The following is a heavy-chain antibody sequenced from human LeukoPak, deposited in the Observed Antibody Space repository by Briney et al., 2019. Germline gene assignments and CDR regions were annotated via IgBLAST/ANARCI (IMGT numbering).Heavy chain of an antibody. V-gene: IGHV1-18*01. J-gene: IGHJ4*02. CDR1: GYTFTSYG. D-gene: IGHD1-26*01. CDR3: ARDLHSGSYLGSFDY. Sequence: GASVKVSCKASGYTFTSYGISWVRQAPGQGLEWMGWISTYNGNTDYAQKLQGRVTMTTDTSTSTAYMELRSLRSDDTAVYYCARDLHSGSYLGSFDYWGQGTLVTVSS. CDR2: ISTYNGNT.